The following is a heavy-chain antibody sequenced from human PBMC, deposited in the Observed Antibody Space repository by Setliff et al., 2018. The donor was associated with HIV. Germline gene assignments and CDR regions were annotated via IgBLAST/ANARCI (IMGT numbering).Heavy chain of an antibody. J-gene: IGHJ5*02. CDR3: ARDIQAAGTGWFDP. V-gene: IGHV4-38-2*02. D-gene: IGHD6-13*01. CDR1: GYSISSGYY. Sequence: ETLSLTCAVSGYSISSGYYWGWIRQPPGKGLGWIGSIYHSGSTYYNPSLKSRVTISLDTSKNQFSLKLSSVTAADTAVYYCARDIQAAGTGWFDPWGQGTLVTVSS. CDR2: IYHSGST.